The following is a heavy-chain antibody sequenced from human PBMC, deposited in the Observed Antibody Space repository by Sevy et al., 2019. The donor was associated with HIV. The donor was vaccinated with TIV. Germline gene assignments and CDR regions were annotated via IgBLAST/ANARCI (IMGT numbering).Heavy chain of an antibody. CDR3: ARVTVATGDYYYGMDV. CDR1: GGSFSGYY. V-gene: IGHV4-34*01. J-gene: IGHJ6*02. Sequence: SETLSLTCAVYGGSFSGYYWTWIRQPPGKGLEWIGEINHSGFTNYNPSLKSRVTISVYTSKNQFSLRLTSVSAADTALYYCARVTVATGDYYYGMDVWGQGTTVTVSS. D-gene: IGHD5-12*01. CDR2: INHSGFT.